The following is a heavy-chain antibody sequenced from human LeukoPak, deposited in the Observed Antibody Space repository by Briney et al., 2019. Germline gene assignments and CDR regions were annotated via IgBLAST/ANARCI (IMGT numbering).Heavy chain of an antibody. CDR2: INHSGST. CDR1: GGSFSGYY. Sequence: PSETLSLTCAVYGGSFSGYYWSWIRQPPGKGLEWIGEINHSGSTNYNPSLKSRVTISVDTSKNLFSLKLSSVTAADTAVYYCARGRPVVPAAISARMTYYYYYYMDVWGKGTTVTVSS. CDR3: ARGRPVVPAAISARMTYYYYYYMDV. V-gene: IGHV4-34*01. D-gene: IGHD2-2*02. J-gene: IGHJ6*03.